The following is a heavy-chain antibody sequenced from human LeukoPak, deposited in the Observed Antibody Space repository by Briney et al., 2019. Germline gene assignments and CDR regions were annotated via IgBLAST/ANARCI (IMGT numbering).Heavy chain of an antibody. CDR3: ARDRGYSYGQPPYYYYGMDV. Sequence: ASVKVSCKASGYTFTSYGISWVRQAPGQGLEWMGWISAYNGNTNYAQKLQGRVTMTTDTSTSTAYMELRSLRSDDTAVYYCARDRGYSYGQPPYYYYGMDVWGQGTTVTVSS. D-gene: IGHD5-18*01. V-gene: IGHV1-18*01. J-gene: IGHJ6*02. CDR1: GYTFTSYG. CDR2: ISAYNGNT.